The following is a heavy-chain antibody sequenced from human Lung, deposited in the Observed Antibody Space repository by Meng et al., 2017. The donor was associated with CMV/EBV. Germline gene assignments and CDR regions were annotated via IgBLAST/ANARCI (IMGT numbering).Heavy chain of an antibody. CDR2: ISNGGAYI. CDR3: ARDVSPRSSVYFAIYYFYALDV. D-gene: IGHD5/OR15-5a*01. CDR1: GFMFSDFS. V-gene: IGHV3-21*01. Sequence: GGSXRLPCAAPGFMFSDFSMNWVRQAPGKGLEWVSSISNGGAYIHYADSVKGRFTISRDNAQNSLYLQMNSLRAEDTAVYYCARDVSPRSSVYFAIYYFYALDVWXQGIXVTVSS. J-gene: IGHJ6*02.